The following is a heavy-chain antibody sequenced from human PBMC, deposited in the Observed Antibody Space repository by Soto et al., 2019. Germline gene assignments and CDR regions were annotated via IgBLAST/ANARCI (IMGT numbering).Heavy chain of an antibody. Sequence: GGSLRLSCAASGFTFSNAWMSWVRQAPGKGLEWVGRIKSKTDGGTTDYAAPVKGRFTISRDDSKNTLYLQMNSLKTEDTAVYFCSKATYCSGGSCYSPDAFDIWGQGTMVTVS. CDR1: GFTFSNAW. CDR2: IKSKTDGGTT. CDR3: SKATYCSGGSCYSPDAFDI. J-gene: IGHJ3*02. D-gene: IGHD2-15*01. V-gene: IGHV3-15*01.